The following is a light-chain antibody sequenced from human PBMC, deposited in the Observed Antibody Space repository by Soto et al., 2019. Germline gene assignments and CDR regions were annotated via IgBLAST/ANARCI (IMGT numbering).Light chain of an antibody. CDR2: AAS. V-gene: IGKV3-15*01. Sequence: EIVMTQSPATLSVSPGERATLSCRASQSIGSNLAWYQQKPGQAPRLLIYAASIRATDFPARFSGSGSGTEFTHTISGLQYDDFAVYFCQQYNNSPPWTFGQGTKVEIK. J-gene: IGKJ1*01. CDR3: QQYNNSPPWT. CDR1: QSIGSN.